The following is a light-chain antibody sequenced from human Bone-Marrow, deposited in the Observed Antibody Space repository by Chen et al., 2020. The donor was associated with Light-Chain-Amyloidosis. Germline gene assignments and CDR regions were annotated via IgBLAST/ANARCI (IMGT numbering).Light chain of an antibody. V-gene: IGLV2-14*01. CDR1: SSDVGGDNH. CDR2: EVT. CDR3: SSYTITNTLV. Sequence: QSALTQPASVSGSPAQSITISCTGTSSDVGGDNHVSWYQQHPDKAPKLMIYEVTNRPSWVPDRFSGSKSDNMASLTISGLQTEDEADYFCSSYTITNTLVFGSGTRVTVL. J-gene: IGLJ1*01.